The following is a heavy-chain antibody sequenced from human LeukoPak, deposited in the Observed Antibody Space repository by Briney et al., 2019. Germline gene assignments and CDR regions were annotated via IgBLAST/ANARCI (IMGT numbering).Heavy chain of an antibody. D-gene: IGHD5-12*01. Sequence: GGSLSLSCSASGFIFSDYYKSWIRKAPGKGLEWISYIGKNGNIRDYDDSAKGRFTVARDNDRNLKYLVMNSLRADDTAVYYCATDSNLVVLAQGAGYEDEHFDGWGQGTMVTVSS. J-gene: IGHJ3*01. CDR1: GFIFSDYY. CDR2: IGKNGNIR. V-gene: IGHV3-11*01. CDR3: ATDSNLVVLAQGAGYEDEHFDG.